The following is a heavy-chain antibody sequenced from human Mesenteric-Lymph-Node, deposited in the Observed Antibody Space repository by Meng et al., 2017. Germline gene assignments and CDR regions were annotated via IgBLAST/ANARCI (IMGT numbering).Heavy chain of an antibody. Sequence: GSLRLSCTVFGGSISSYNDHWAWIRQPPGKGLEWIGSIYYSGSTYNNPSLKSRVTTSVDTSKNQFSLKLSSVTAADTAVYYCARWLETYFDFWGQGTLVTVSS. J-gene: IGHJ4*02. CDR1: GGSISSYNDH. D-gene: IGHD3-3*01. CDR3: ARWLETYFDF. CDR2: IYYSGST. V-gene: IGHV4-39*07.